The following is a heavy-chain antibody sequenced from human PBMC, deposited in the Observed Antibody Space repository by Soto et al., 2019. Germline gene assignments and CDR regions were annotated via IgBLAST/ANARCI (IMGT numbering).Heavy chain of an antibody. CDR3: TRWTVTNNWFDP. D-gene: IGHD4-17*01. Sequence: QVQLVQSEPEVKKPGASVTVSCKTSGYTFTNYRIGWVRQAPGQGLEWMGWISTYTGNTKSVQKFQGRVTLTTDTSTSTAYMDLRSLTSDDTAVYYCTRWTVTNNWFDPWGQGTLVTVSS. CDR2: ISTYTGNT. J-gene: IGHJ5*02. V-gene: IGHV1-18*01. CDR1: GYTFTNYR.